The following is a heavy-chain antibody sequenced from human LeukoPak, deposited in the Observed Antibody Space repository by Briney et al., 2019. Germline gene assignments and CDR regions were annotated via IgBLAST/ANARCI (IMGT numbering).Heavy chain of an antibody. CDR1: GGSISSGGYS. V-gene: IGHV4-61*02. D-gene: IGHD3-16*01. CDR2: MYTSGST. Sequence: SQTLSLTCAVSGGSISSGGYSWSWIRQPAGKGLEWIGRMYTSGSTNYNPSLKSRVTISVDTSKNQFSLKLSSVTAADTAVYYCARIQGDSTSPKNRFDYWGQGTLVTVSS. J-gene: IGHJ4*02. CDR3: ARIQGDSTSPKNRFDY.